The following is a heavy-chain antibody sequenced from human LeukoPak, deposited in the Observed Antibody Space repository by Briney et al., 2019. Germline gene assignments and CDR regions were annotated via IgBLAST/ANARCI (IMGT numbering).Heavy chain of an antibody. Sequence: PGGSLSLSCAASGFTFSRYWMTWVRQAPGKGLEWVANIKEDGSENSYVESVKGRFTISRDNAKNSLYPQLNSLRAEDTAVYFCARQRYSDYWGQGTLVTVSS. CDR3: ARQRYSDY. J-gene: IGHJ4*02. CDR2: IKEDGSEN. CDR1: GFTFSRYW. V-gene: IGHV3-7*01. D-gene: IGHD1-1*01.